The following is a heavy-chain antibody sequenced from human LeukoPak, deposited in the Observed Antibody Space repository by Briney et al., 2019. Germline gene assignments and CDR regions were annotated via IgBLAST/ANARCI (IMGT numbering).Heavy chain of an antibody. CDR2: ISSSGSTI. Sequence: GGSLRLSCAASGFTFSSYEMNWVRQAPGKGLEWVSYISSSGSTIYYADSVKGRFTISRDNSKNTLYLQMNSLTTEDTAVYYCAKDLLGYCSGTNCPFDYWGQGTLVTVSS. D-gene: IGHD2-2*01. V-gene: IGHV3-48*03. CDR3: AKDLLGYCSGTNCPFDY. CDR1: GFTFSSYE. J-gene: IGHJ4*02.